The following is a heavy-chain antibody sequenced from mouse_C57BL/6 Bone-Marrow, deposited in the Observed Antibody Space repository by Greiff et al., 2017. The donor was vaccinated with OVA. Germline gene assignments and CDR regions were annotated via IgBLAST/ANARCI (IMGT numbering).Heavy chain of an antibody. D-gene: IGHD2-2*01. Sequence: DVMLVESGGDLVKPGGSLKLSCAASGFTFSSYGMSWVRQTPDKRLEWVATISSGGSYTYYPDSVKGRFTISRDNAKNTLYLQMSSLKSEDTAMYYCARGGYPWFAYWGQGTLVTVSA. CDR2: ISSGGSYT. J-gene: IGHJ3*01. CDR3: ARGGYPWFAY. CDR1: GFTFSSYG. V-gene: IGHV5-6*02.